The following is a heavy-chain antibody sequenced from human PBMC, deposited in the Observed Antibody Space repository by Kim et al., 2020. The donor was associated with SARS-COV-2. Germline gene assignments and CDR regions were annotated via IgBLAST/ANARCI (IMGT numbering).Heavy chain of an antibody. V-gene: IGHV1-18*01. CDR2: ISAYNGNT. CDR1: GYTFTSYG. Sequence: ASVKVSCKASGYTFTSYGISWVRQAPGQGLEWMGWISAYNGNTNYAQKLQGRVTMTTDTSTSTAYMELRSLRSDDTAVYYCARVVVRSAVAGWFDPWGQGTLVTVSS. D-gene: IGHD6-19*01. CDR3: ARVVVRSAVAGWFDP. J-gene: IGHJ5*02.